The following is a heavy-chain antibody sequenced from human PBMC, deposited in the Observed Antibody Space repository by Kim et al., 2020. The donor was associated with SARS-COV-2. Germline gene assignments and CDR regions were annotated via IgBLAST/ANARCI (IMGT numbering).Heavy chain of an antibody. V-gene: IGHV4-34*01. D-gene: IGHD2-8*01. Sequence: SETLSLTCAVYGGSFSGYYWSWIRQPPGKGLEWFGEINHSGSTNYNPSLKSGVTISVDTSKNQFSLTLSSVTAADTAVKYCARATCSRYYYYYGLDVWG. CDR1: GGSFSGYY. CDR3: ARATCSRYYYYYGLDV. CDR2: INHSGST. J-gene: IGHJ6*02.